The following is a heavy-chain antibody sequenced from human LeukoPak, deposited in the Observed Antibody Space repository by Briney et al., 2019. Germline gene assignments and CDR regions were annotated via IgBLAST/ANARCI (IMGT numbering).Heavy chain of an antibody. J-gene: IGHJ5*02. D-gene: IGHD3-3*01. Sequence: PSETLSLTCTVSGGSISSYYWSWIRQPPGKGLEWIGYIYYSGSTNYNPSLKSRVTISVDTSKNQFSLKLSSVTAADTAVYYCASSRIFWSGFQPFDPWGQGTLVTVSS. CDR3: ASSRIFWSGFQPFDP. CDR2: IYYSGST. V-gene: IGHV4-59*01. CDR1: GGSISSYY.